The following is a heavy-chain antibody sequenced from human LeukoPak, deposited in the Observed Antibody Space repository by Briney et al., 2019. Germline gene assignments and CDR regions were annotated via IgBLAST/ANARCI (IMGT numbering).Heavy chain of an antibody. Sequence: SETLSLTCTVSGGSISSSSYYWGWIRQPPGKGLEWIGSIYYSGSTYYNPSLKSRVTISVDTSKNQFSLKLSSVTAADTAVYYCAREKAARDYYYMDVWGKGTTVTVSS. J-gene: IGHJ6*03. D-gene: IGHD6-6*01. V-gene: IGHV4-39*07. CDR3: AREKAARDYYYMDV. CDR1: GGSISSSSYY. CDR2: IYYSGST.